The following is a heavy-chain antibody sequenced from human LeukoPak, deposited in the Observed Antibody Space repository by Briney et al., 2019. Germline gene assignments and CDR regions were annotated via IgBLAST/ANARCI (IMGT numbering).Heavy chain of an antibody. V-gene: IGHV3-9*03. CDR3: AKGGAARAYFDY. CDR1: GFTFDDYA. J-gene: IGHJ4*02. Sequence: PGRSLRLSCAASGFTFDDYAMHWVRQAPGKGPEWVSGISWNSGSIGYADSVKGRFTISRDNAKNSLYLQMNSLRAEDMALYYCAKGGAARAYFDYWGQGTLVTVSS. CDR2: ISWNSGSI. D-gene: IGHD6-6*01.